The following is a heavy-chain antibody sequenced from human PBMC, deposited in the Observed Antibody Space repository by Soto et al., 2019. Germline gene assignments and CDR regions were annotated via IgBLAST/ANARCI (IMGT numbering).Heavy chain of an antibody. CDR2: VSHDGRNT. Sequence: VQLVESGGGVVQPGRSLRLSCAASGFTFSDYAMHWVRQAPGKGLEWVAVVSHDGRNTHYADSVKGRFTISRDSSKNTVALERASVRAVDAAGVYGAKGGRLCLVASALDYWGQGALVTVSS. CDR3: AKGGRLCLVASALDY. V-gene: IGHV3-30*18. CDR1: GFTFSDYA. J-gene: IGHJ4*02. D-gene: IGHD6-19*01.